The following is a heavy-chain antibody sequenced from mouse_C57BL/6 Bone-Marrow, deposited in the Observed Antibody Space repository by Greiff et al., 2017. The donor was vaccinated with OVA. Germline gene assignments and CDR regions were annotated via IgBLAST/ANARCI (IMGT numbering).Heavy chain of an antibody. Sequence: EVNLVESGGDLVKPGGSLKLSCAASGFTFSTYTMSWVRQTPETRLEWVATISSAGTYTYYPDSVKGRFTISRDNAKNTLYLQMSNLKSEDTAMYYCTRDRGSNWGYFDYWGQGTTLTVSS. CDR2: ISSAGTYT. D-gene: IGHD4-1*01. V-gene: IGHV5-6-4*01. J-gene: IGHJ2*01. CDR3: TRDRGSNWGYFDY. CDR1: GFTFSTYT.